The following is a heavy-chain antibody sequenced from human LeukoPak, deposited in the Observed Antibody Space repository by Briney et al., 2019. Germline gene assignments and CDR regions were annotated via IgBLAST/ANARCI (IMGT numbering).Heavy chain of an antibody. CDR3: TSYCSSTSCYAIDY. CDR2: IKSKTDGGTT. J-gene: IGHJ4*02. D-gene: IGHD2-2*01. V-gene: IGHV3-15*01. Sequence: GGSLRLSCAASGFTFSNYWMSWVRQAPGKGLEWVGRIKSKTDGGTTDYAAPVKGRFTISRDDSKNTLYLQMNSLKTEDTAVYYCTSYCSSTSCYAIDYWGQGTLVTVSS. CDR1: GFTFSNYW.